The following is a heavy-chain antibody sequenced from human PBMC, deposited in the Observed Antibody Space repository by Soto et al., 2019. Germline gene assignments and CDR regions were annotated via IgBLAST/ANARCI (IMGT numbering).Heavy chain of an antibody. CDR2: IIHGGTT. J-gene: IGHJ4*02. D-gene: IGHD3-16*01. Sequence: SLMMCLPWGVEGGYFVGLCCRWIRQPPGKGLEWIGDIIHGGTTNYNPSLKSRVTISVDTSKNQFSLKLTSVTAADTAVYYCARAWGGVPDYWGQGTLVTVSS. CDR3: ARAWGGVPDY. V-gene: IGHV4-34*12. CDR1: GGYFVGLC.